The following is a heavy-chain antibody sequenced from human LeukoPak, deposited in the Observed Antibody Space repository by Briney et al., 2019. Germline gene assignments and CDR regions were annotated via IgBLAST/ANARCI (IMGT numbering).Heavy chain of an antibody. CDR2: INHSGST. D-gene: IGHD6-13*01. Sequence: SETLSLTCAAYGGSFSGYYWSWIRQPPGKGLEWIGEINHSGSTNYNPSLKSRVTISVDTSKNQFSLKLSSVTAADTAVYYCARVAGRYFNGRYSSSWYDYWGQGTLVTVSS. J-gene: IGHJ4*02. CDR3: ARVAGRYFNGRYSSSWYDY. CDR1: GGSFSGYY. V-gene: IGHV4-34*01.